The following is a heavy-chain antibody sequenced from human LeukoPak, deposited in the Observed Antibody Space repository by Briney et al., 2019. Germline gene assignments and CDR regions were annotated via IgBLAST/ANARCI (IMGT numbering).Heavy chain of an antibody. Sequence: PGGSLRLSCAASGFTFCDHYRDWVRQAPGKGLEWVGRTRNKANSYTTEYAASVKGRYTISRDDSKNSLSLQLNSLKTEDTAVYYCARTSIVGCSASNTLTNYCSQGTLVTVSS. CDR2: TRNKANSYTT. J-gene: IGHJ4*02. CDR3: ARTSIVGCSASNTLTNY. D-gene: IGHD5-12*01. CDR1: GFTFCDHY. V-gene: IGHV3-72*01.